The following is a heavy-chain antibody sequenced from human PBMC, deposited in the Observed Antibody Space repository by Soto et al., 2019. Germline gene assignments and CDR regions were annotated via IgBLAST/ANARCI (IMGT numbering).Heavy chain of an antibody. D-gene: IGHD5-18*01. V-gene: IGHV4-4*02. CDR3: ARGHTGTTWTHFDY. CDR2: IYHIGST. Sequence: SETLSLTCAVSGGSISSSNWWSWVRQAPGKGLEWIGEIYHIGSTNYNPSLTSRVTISVDKSKNQFSLNLSSVTAADTAVYYCARGHTGTTWTHFDYWGQGTLVTVSS. CDR1: GGSISSSNW. J-gene: IGHJ4*02.